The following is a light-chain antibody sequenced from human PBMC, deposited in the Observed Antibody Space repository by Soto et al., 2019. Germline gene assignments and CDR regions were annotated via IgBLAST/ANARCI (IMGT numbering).Light chain of an antibody. CDR3: QQSYSTPRT. V-gene: IGKV1-39*01. J-gene: IGKJ1*01. CDR2: AAS. CDR1: EKMTRY. Sequence: DIQLIQSPSSLSASVGDRVTITCRANEKMTRYLNWYQQKPGKAPKLLIYAASNLQSGVPSRFSGSGSGADFILTISSLQPEDSATYYWQQSYSTPRTFGQGNKVEVK.